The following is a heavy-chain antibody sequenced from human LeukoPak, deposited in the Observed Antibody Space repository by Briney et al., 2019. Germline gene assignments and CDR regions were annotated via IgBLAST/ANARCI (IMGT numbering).Heavy chain of an antibody. J-gene: IGHJ3*02. CDR1: GYTFTGYY. D-gene: IGHD3-22*01. Sequence: ASVKVSCKASGYTFTGYYMHWVRQAPGQGLEWMGWINPNSGGTNYAQKFQGRVTMTRDASISTAYMELSRLRSDDTAVYYCASLNYYDSRDAFDIWGQGTMVTASS. CDR2: INPNSGGT. V-gene: IGHV1-2*02. CDR3: ASLNYYDSRDAFDI.